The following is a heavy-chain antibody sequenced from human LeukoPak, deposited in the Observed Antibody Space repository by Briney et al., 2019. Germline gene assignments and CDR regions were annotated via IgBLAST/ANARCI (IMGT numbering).Heavy chain of an antibody. CDR2: ISYDGSNK. CDR1: GFTFSSYA. CDR3: ARESSGWYGFDY. V-gene: IGHV3-30*04. Sequence: GGSLRLSCAASGFTFSSYAMHWVRQAPGKGLEWVAVISYDGSNKYYADSVKGRFTIPRDNSKNTLYLQMNSLRAEDTAVYYCARESSGWYGFDYWGQGILVTVSS. J-gene: IGHJ4*02. D-gene: IGHD6-19*01.